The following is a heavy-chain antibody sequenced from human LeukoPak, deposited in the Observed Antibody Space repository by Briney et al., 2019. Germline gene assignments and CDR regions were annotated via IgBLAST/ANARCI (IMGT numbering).Heavy chain of an antibody. D-gene: IGHD4-11*01. CDR2: IRKDGNDE. CDR1: GFTFNAYA. V-gene: IGHV3-30*02. J-gene: IGHJ5*02. CDR3: AKALGPTLHYSKDWFDP. Sequence: GGSLRLSCAASGFTFNAYAIHWVRQAPGKGLEWVAFIRKDGNDEKYADSVKGRFTISRDNSKNTLYLQMNSLRAEDTAVYYCAKALGPTLHYSKDWFDPWGQGTLVTVSS.